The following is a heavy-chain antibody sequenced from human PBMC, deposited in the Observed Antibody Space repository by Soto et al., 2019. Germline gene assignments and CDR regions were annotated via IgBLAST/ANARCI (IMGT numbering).Heavy chain of an antibody. J-gene: IGHJ6*02. CDR2: IIPISGTT. V-gene: IGHV1-69*13. CDR3: ARVRCFNGLCHTADYGMDV. CDR1: GDVFRSYG. D-gene: IGHD2-8*01. Sequence: ASVKVSCKASGDVFRSYGINWVRQAPGQGLEWMGGIIPISGTTNYAPKFQGRVAITADESTDTVYMELSRLRSEDTAVYFCARVRCFNGLCHTADYGMDVWGQGTTVTVSS.